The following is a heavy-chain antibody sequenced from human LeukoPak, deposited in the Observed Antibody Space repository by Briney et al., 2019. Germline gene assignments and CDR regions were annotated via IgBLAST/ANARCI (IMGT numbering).Heavy chain of an antibody. J-gene: IGHJ5*02. CDR3: ARARALGYCSSTSCYTGWWFDP. CDR2: IIPIFGTA. V-gene: IGHV1-69*05. Sequence: GASVKVSCKASGGTFSSYAISWVRQAPGQGLEWIGVIIPIFGTANYAQKFQGRVTITTDESTSTAYMELSSLRSEDTAVCYCARARALGYCSSTSCYTGWWFDPWGPGTLVTVSS. D-gene: IGHD2-2*02. CDR1: GGTFSSYA.